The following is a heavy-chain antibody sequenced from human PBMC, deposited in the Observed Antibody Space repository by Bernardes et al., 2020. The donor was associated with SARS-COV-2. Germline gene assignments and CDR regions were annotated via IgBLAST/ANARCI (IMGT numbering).Heavy chain of an antibody. J-gene: IGHJ4*02. CDR1: GYIFSDYW. V-gene: IGHV5-51*01. CDR2: IYPGDSDT. CDR3: AREGAFCSGDTCYAGPIDY. D-gene: IGHD2-15*01. Sequence: GESLKISCKASGYIFSDYWIGWVRQMPGKGLEWMGIIYPGDSDTRYSPSFQGQVTISADKSVNTAYLQWSSLKPSDTAMYYCAREGAFCSGDTCYAGPIDYWGRGTLVIVSS.